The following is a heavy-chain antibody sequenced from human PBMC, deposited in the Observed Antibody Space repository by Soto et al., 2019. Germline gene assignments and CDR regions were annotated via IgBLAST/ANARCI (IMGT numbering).Heavy chain of an antibody. CDR3: ARGTGFPFQYLGNNWFDP. Sequence: ASVKVSCKASGYTFTSYDINWVRQATGQGLEWMGWMNPNSGNTGYAQKFQGRVTMTRNTSISTAYMELSSLRSEDTAVYYCARGTGFPFQYLGNNWFDPWGRGTLVTVSS. CDR1: GYTFTSYD. CDR2: MNPNSGNT. V-gene: IGHV1-8*01. J-gene: IGHJ5*02. D-gene: IGHD7-27*01.